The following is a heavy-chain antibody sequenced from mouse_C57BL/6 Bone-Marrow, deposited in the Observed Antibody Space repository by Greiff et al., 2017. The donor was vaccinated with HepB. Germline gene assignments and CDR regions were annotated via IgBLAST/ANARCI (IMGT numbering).Heavy chain of an antibody. CDR3: ARTRYRNSKAWFAY. J-gene: IGHJ3*01. V-gene: IGHV1-9*01. Sequence: VQLQQSGAELMKPGASVKLSCKATGYTFTGYWIEWVKQRPGHGLEWIGEILPGSGSTNYNEKFKGKATFTAGTSSNTAYMQLSSLTTEDSAIYYCARTRYRNSKAWFAYWGQGTLVTVSA. D-gene: IGHD2-5*01. CDR2: ILPGSGST. CDR1: GYTFTGYW.